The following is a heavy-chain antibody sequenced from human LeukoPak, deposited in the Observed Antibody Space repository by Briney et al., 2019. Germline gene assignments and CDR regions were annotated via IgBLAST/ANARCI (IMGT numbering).Heavy chain of an antibody. V-gene: IGHV3-53*01. J-gene: IGHJ4*02. CDR3: VREGFGAYVEN. CDR1: GFTFGNNR. CDR2: VYGGGNT. Sequence: GGSLRLSCAASGFTFGNNRMSWVRQAPGKGLEWVSPVYGGGNTAYADSVKGRFTISRDTSKNTLLLQMNSLRAEDTAVYFCVREGFGAYVENWGQGALVTVSS. D-gene: IGHD3-10*01.